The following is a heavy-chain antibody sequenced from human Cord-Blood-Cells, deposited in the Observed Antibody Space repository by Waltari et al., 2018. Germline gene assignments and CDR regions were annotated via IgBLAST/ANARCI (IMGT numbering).Heavy chain of an antibody. J-gene: IGHJ3*02. CDR3: ARDQEAAQAFDI. V-gene: IGHV1-69*01. CDR1: GGPFSSYA. Sequence: QVQLVQSGAEVKKPGSSVKVYCKASGGPFSSYAISWVRQAPGQGLEWMGGIIPIFGTANYAQKVQGRGTITADESTSTAYMELSSLRAEDTAVYYCARDQEAAQAFDIWGQGTMVTVSS. D-gene: IGHD6-6*01. CDR2: IIPIFGTA.